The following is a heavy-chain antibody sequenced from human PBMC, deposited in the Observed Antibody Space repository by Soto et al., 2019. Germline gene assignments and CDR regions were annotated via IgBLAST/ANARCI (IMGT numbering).Heavy chain of an antibody. Sequence: QVQLVQSGAEVKKPGASVKVSCKASGYTFTSCYMHWVRKAPGQGLEWMGIINASGGCTSYAQKFTGRVIMTRDRSTSTDNMELSSLRSEDTAVYYCARARGGIIAARHGFDYWGQGTLVTVSS. D-gene: IGHD6-6*01. CDR1: GYTFTSCY. CDR3: ARARGGIIAARHGFDY. CDR2: INASGGCT. J-gene: IGHJ4*02. V-gene: IGHV1-46*03.